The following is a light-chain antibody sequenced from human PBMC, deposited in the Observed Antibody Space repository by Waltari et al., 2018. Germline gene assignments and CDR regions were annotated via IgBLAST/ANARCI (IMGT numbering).Light chain of an antibody. Sequence: ETEMTQSPATLSVSPGERATLSCRASQSVSSNLAWYQQKPGQAPRLLIYGASTRATGIPARFSGSGSGTEFTLTISSLQSEDFAVYYCQQYNNWPPVYTFGQGTKLEIK. CDR1: QSVSSN. J-gene: IGKJ2*01. V-gene: IGKV3-15*01. CDR3: QQYNNWPPVYT. CDR2: GAS.